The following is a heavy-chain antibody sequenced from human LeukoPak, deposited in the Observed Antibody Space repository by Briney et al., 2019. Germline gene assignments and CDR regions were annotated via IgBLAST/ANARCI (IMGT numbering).Heavy chain of an antibody. CDR2: ISSTSTCI. V-gene: IGHV3-21*01. CDR1: GFTFRTYS. J-gene: IGHJ4*02. Sequence: GGFLRLSCAASGFTFRTYSMNWVRQAPGKGLEWVSSISSTSTCIYYADSVKGRFTISRDNAKNSLYLQMNSLRAEDTAVYYCARDGPYSYDFDYWGQGTLVTVSS. CDR3: ARDGPYSYDFDY. D-gene: IGHD5-18*01.